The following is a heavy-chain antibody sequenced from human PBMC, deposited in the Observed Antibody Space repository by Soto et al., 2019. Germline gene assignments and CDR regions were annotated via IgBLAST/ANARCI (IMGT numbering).Heavy chain of an antibody. V-gene: IGHV3-23*01. Sequence: PGGSLRLSCAASGFTFSSYAMSWVRQAPGKGLEWVSGISGSGDSTYYADSVKVRFTISRDNSKNTLYLQMNSLRAEDTAVYYCAKGVPGIAVAGTGYFQHWGQGTLVTVSS. CDR1: GFTFSSYA. J-gene: IGHJ1*01. CDR2: ISGSGDST. CDR3: AKGVPGIAVAGTGYFQH. D-gene: IGHD6-19*01.